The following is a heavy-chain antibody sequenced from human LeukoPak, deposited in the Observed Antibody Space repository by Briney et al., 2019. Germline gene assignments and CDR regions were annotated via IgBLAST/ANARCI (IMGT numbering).Heavy chain of an antibody. CDR3: ARVPVASWIQLDS. CDR2: IYSGGST. CDR1: GFTVSSNY. Sequence: GGSLRLSCAASGFTVSSNYMSWVRQAPGKGLEWVSIIYSGGSTYFADSVKGRFTISRDNSKDTLYLQMNSLRAEDTALYYCARVPVASWIQLDSWGQGTLVTVSS. V-gene: IGHV3-53*01. D-gene: IGHD6-13*01. J-gene: IGHJ4*02.